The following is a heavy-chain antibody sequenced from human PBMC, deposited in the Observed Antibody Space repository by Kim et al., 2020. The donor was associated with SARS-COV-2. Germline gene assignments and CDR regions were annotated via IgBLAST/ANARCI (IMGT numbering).Heavy chain of an antibody. V-gene: IGHV3-21*01. J-gene: IGHJ4*02. Sequence: SVKGRFTISRDNAMNTLYLQMNSLVAEDTAVYYWARDPALDYASARSPYYWGQGTLVTVSS. D-gene: IGHD3-16*01. CDR3: ARDPALDYASARSPYY.